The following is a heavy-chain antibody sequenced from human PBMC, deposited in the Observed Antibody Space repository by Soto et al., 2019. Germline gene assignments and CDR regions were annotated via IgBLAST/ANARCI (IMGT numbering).Heavy chain of an antibody. D-gene: IGHD3-16*01. Sequence: GNTYYADSVKGRFTISRDNSKNTLYLQMNSLRAEDTAVYYCAKAGGPSYYYYMDVWGKGTTVTVSS. V-gene: IGHV3-23*01. J-gene: IGHJ6*03. CDR3: AKAGGPSYYYYMDV. CDR2: GNT.